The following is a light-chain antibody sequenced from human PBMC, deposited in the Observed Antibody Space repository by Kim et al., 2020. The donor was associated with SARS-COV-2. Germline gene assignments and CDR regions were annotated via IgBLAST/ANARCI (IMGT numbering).Light chain of an antibody. Sequence: DIQLTQSPSSVSASVGDTVTITCRASQGISDRLGWFQQRPGKAPNLLVYRATDLETGVPSRFSGSGSGTDFALTINNLQPEDFATYYCLQVRDFPRTFGQGTKVDVK. V-gene: IGKV1-12*01. CDR3: LQVRDFPRT. CDR1: QGISDR. J-gene: IGKJ1*01. CDR2: RAT.